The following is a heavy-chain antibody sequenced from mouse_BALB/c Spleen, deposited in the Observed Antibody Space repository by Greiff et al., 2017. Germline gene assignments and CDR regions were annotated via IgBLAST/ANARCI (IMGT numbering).Heavy chain of an antibody. D-gene: IGHD1-1*02. J-gene: IGHJ4*01. CDR3: ARGYYGYAMDY. CDR1: GYSITSGYY. Sequence: VQLKESGPGLVKPSQSLSLTCSVTGYSITSGYYWNWIRQFPGNKLEWMGYISYDGSNNYNPSLKNRISITRDTSKNQFFLKLNSVTTEDTATYYCARGYYGYAMDYWGQGTSVTVSS. CDR2: ISYDGSN. V-gene: IGHV3-6*02.